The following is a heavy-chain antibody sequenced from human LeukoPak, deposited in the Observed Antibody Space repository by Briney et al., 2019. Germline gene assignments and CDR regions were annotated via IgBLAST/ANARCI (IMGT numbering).Heavy chain of an antibody. Sequence: SETLSLTCAVSGYSISSGYYWGWIRQPPGKGLEWIGSIYHSGSTYYNPSLTSRVTISVDTSKNQFSLKLSSVTAADTAVYYCARQWGYYYGSGSYYQGGAFDIWGQGTMVTVSS. D-gene: IGHD3-10*01. V-gene: IGHV4-38-2*01. J-gene: IGHJ3*02. CDR1: GYSISSGYY. CDR3: ARQWGYYYGSGSYYQGGAFDI. CDR2: IYHSGST.